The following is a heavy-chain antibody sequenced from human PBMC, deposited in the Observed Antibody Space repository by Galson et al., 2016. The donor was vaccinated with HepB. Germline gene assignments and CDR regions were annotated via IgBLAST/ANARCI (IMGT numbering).Heavy chain of an antibody. D-gene: IGHD1-20*01. CDR2: ISPGSGNT. Sequence: SVKVSCKASADTFSRFAIHWVRQAPGQRLEWMGWISPGSGNTKYSENFQGRVTFTTDTAAATVFMELSSLKSEDTAVYYCARADRIPGLPHWGQGVLITVSS. CDR3: ARADRIPGLPH. J-gene: IGHJ4*02. V-gene: IGHV1-3*01. CDR1: ADTFSRFA.